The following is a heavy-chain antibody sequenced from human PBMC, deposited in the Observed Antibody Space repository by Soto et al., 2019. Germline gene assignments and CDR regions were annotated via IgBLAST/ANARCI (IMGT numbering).Heavy chain of an antibody. Sequence: LRLSCAASGFSFSTYAIHWVRQAPGKGLEWVAVISSDGSNKYYADSVKGRFTISRDNSKNTLYPQMNSLRAEDTAVFYCAKDQLVTGLHYFDYWGQGALVTVSS. V-gene: IGHV3-30*18. CDR2: ISSDGSNK. CDR1: GFSFSTYA. CDR3: AKDQLVTGLHYFDY. D-gene: IGHD2-21*02. J-gene: IGHJ4*02.